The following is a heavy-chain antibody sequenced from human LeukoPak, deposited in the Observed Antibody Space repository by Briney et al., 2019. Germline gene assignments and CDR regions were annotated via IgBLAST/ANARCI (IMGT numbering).Heavy chain of an antibody. J-gene: IGHJ1*01. CDR1: GFTFSSYA. D-gene: IGHD3-22*01. V-gene: IGHV3-23*01. CDR2: ISGSGGST. Sequence: PGGSLRLSCAASGFTFSSYAMSWVRQAPGKGLEWVSAISGSGGSTYYADSVKGRFTISRDNSKNTLYLQMNSLRAEDTAVYYCAKDRSRDYYDSSGYVDFQYWGQGTLVTVSS. CDR3: AKDRSRDYYDSSGYVDFQY.